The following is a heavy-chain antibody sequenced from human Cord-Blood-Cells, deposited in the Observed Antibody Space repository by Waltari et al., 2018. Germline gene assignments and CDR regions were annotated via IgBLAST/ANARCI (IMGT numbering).Heavy chain of an antibody. CDR2: IYTSGST. CDR3: ARGARGYYDSSGYYEFDY. CDR1: GGSISSYY. V-gene: IGHV4-4*07. D-gene: IGHD3-22*01. J-gene: IGHJ4*02. Sequence: QVQLQESGPGLVKPSETLSLTCTVSGGSISSYYWSWIRQPAGTGLEWIGRIYTSGSTNYNPSLKSRVTMSVDTSKNQFSLKLSSVTAADTAVYYCARGARGYYDSSGYYEFDYWGQGTLVTVSS.